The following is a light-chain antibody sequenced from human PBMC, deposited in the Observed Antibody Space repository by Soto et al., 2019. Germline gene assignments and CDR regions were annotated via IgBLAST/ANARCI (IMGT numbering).Light chain of an antibody. J-gene: IGKJ3*01. CDR1: QSVSDNY. CDR3: QQYGNSPFS. V-gene: IGKV3-20*01. CDR2: EAS. Sequence: EVVLTQSPGTLSLSPGERATLSCRASQSVSDNYLAWHQQRPGQAPRLLIFEASTRATGIPDRFSGSGSGTDFTLTISRLEPEDFAVYYGQQYGNSPFSFGPGTKVDVK.